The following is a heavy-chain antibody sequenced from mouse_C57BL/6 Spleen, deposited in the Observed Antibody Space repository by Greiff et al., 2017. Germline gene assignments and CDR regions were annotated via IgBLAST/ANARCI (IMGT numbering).Heavy chain of an antibody. J-gene: IGHJ3*01. D-gene: IGHD3-2*02. CDR1: GFSFNTYA. V-gene: IGHV10-1*01. CDR2: IRSKSNNYAT. CDR3: VRHSSGYVAWFAY. Sequence: EVKLMESGGGLVQPKGSLKLSCAASGFSFNTYAMNWVRQAPGKGLEWVARIRSKSNNYATYYADSVKDRFTISRDDSESMLYLQMNNLKTEDTAMYYCVRHSSGYVAWFAYWGQGTLVTVSA.